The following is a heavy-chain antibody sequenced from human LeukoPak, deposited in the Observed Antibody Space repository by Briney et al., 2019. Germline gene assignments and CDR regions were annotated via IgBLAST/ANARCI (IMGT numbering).Heavy chain of an antibody. Sequence: GASVKVSCKASGYTFTSYGVSWVRQAPGQGLEWMGWISASNGNTNFAQKLQGRVTLTTDTSTSTAYMELRSLTSDDTAVYYCARYPLSYSSNWHYYFGYWGREPCSPSPQ. D-gene: IGHD6-13*01. CDR2: ISASNGNT. V-gene: IGHV1-18*01. CDR3: ARYPLSYSSNWHYYFGY. J-gene: IGHJ4*02. CDR1: GYTFTSYG.